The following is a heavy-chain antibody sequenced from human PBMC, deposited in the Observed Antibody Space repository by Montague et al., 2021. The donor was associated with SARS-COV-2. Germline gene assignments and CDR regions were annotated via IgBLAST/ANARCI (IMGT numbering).Heavy chain of an antibody. Sequence: SETLSLTCDVNGTSLTDHYWTWLRQSPGGGLEWIGEIHHGGDTNYNPSLRSRATISIDTSKPQSSLRLYSMTAADTAVYYCARGVRVANRPDRFSYSLDVWGRGTAVIVTS. CDR2: IHHGGDT. D-gene: IGHD3-3*01. J-gene: IGHJ6*02. CDR3: ARGVRVANRPDRFSYSLDV. V-gene: IGHV4-34*01. CDR1: GTSLTDHY.